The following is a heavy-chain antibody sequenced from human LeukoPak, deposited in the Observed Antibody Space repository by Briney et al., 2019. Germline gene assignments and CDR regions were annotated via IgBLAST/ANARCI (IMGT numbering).Heavy chain of an antibody. Sequence: SETLSLTCTVSGDSITSRSYYWGWIRQPPGKGLEWIGSIYYTGSTYYNPSLKSRVTISVDTSKNQFSLKLSSVTAADTAVYYCARWSIAAASDHWGQGTLVTVSS. CDR3: ARWSIAAASDH. V-gene: IGHV4-39*07. D-gene: IGHD6-13*01. CDR1: GDSITSRSYY. CDR2: IYYTGST. J-gene: IGHJ4*02.